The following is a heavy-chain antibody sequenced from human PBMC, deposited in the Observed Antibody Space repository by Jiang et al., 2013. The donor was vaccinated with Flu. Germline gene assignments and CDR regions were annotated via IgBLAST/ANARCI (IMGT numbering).Heavy chain of an antibody. Sequence: GAEVKKPGESLRISCKGSGYSFTSYWISWVRQMPGKGLEWMGRIDPSDSYTNYSPSFQGHVTISADKSISTAYLQWSSLKASDTAMYYCVWARYCSGGSCMGAPPPTQIDYWGQGTLVTVSS. D-gene: IGHD2-15*01. CDR1: GYSFTSYW. V-gene: IGHV5-10-1*01. J-gene: IGHJ4*02. CDR2: IDPSDSYT. CDR3: VWARYCSGGSCMGAPPPTQIDY.